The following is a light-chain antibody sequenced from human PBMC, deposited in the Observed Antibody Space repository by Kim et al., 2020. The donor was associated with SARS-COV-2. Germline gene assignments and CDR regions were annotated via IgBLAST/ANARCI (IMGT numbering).Light chain of an antibody. CDR1: KLGDKY. V-gene: IGLV3-1*01. CDR3: QAWDSSIYV. Sequence: SYELTQPPSASVSPGQTASITCSGDKLGDKYASWYQQKPGQSPVVVIFRDNRRPSGIPERFSGSNSGNTATLTISGTQAMDEADYYCQAWDSSIYVFGTGTEVTVL. CDR2: RDN. J-gene: IGLJ1*01.